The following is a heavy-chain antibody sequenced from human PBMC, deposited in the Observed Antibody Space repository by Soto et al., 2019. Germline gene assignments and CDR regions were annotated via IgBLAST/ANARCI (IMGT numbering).Heavy chain of an antibody. Sequence: PGGPLRLSCTALEGIVSSNYLRWVRQAPGKGLEWVSVIYSGGSTYYADSVKGRFTISRDNSKNTLYLQMNSLRAEDTAVYYCARAIVVVVNWGMDVWGQGTTVTVSS. CDR2: IYSGGST. CDR1: EGIVSSNY. CDR3: ARAIVVVVNWGMDV. D-gene: IGHD2-21*01. V-gene: IGHV3-53*05. J-gene: IGHJ6*02.